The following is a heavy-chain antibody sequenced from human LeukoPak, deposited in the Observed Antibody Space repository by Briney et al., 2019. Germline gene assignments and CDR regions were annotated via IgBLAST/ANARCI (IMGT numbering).Heavy chain of an antibody. D-gene: IGHD2-15*01. CDR2: INPNSGGT. J-gene: IGHJ4*02. Sequence: GASVTVSFKASGYTFTGYYMHWVRQAPGQGREWTGWINPNSGGTNYAQKFQGRVTMTRDTSISTAYMELSRLRSDDTAVYYCARPHCSGGSCYPFDYWGQGTLVTVSS. V-gene: IGHV1-2*02. CDR1: GYTFTGYY. CDR3: ARPHCSGGSCYPFDY.